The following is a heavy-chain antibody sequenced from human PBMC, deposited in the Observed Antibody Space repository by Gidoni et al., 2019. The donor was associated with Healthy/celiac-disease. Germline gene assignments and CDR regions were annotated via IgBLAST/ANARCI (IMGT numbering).Heavy chain of an antibody. CDR2: IYYSGST. J-gene: IGHJ3*02. Sequence: QLQLQESGPGLVKPSETLSLTCTVSGGSISISSYYWGWIRQPPGKGREWIGSIYYSGSTYYNPSLKSRVTISVDTSKNQFSLKLSSVTAADTAVYYCARGTVVVTHDACDIWGQGTMVTVSS. D-gene: IGHD3-22*01. CDR1: GGSISISSYY. V-gene: IGHV4-39*07. CDR3: ARGTVVVTHDACDI.